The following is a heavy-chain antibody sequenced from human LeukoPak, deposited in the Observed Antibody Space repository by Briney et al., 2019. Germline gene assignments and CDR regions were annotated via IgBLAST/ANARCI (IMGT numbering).Heavy chain of an antibody. CDR2: INHSGST. CDR3: ASPATGGAFDI. J-gene: IGHJ3*02. D-gene: IGHD2-15*01. V-gene: IGHV4-34*01. CDR1: GGSFSGYY. Sequence: PSETLSLTCAVYGGSFSGYYWSWIRQPPGKGLEWIGEINHSGSTNYNPSLKSRVTISVDTSKNQFSLKLSSVTAADTAVYYCASPATGGAFDIWGQGTMVTVSS.